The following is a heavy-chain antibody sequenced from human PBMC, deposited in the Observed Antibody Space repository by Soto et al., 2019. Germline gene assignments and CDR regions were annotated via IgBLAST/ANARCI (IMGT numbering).Heavy chain of an antibody. CDR2: IYYSGST. CDR3: ARDKRVGNGPAVGYYYGMDV. V-gene: IGHV4-30-4*01. CDR1: GGSISSGDYY. D-gene: IGHD2-15*01. J-gene: IGHJ6*02. Sequence: PSETLSLTCTVSGGSISSGDYYWSWIRQPPGKGLEWIGYIYYSGSTYYNPSLKGRVTISVDTSKNQFSLKLSSVTAADTAVYYCARDKRVGNGPAVGYYYGMDVWGQGTTVTVSS.